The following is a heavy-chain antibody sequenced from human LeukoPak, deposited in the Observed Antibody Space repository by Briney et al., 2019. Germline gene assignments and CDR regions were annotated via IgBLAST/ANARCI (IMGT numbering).Heavy chain of an antibody. CDR2: IYSGGST. CDR3: ARGGPYYYDSSGPFDD. J-gene: IGHJ4*02. CDR1: GFTVSSNY. V-gene: IGHV3-53*01. Sequence: GGSLRLSCAASGFTVSSNYMSWVRQAPGKGLEWVSVIYSGGSTYYADSVKGRFTISRDNSKNTLYLQMNSLRAEDTAVYYCARGGPYYYDSSGPFDDWGQGTLVTVSS. D-gene: IGHD3-22*01.